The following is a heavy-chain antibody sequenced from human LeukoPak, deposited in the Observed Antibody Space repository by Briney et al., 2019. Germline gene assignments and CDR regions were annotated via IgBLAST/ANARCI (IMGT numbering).Heavy chain of an antibody. D-gene: IGHD1-26*01. Sequence: ASVKVSCKASGYTFTDYYMHWARQAPGQGLEWMGWINPNSGGTNYAQKFQGRVTMTRDTSISTAYMELRSLRSDDTAVYYCARGSVVGGTEGTAMDVWGQGTTVTVSS. J-gene: IGHJ6*02. CDR1: GYTFTDYY. CDR2: INPNSGGT. CDR3: ARGSVVGGTEGTAMDV. V-gene: IGHV1-2*02.